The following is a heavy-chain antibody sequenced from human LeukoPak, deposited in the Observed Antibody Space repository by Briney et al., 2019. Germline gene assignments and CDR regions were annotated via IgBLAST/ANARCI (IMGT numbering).Heavy chain of an antibody. CDR2: IYTSGNT. CDR1: GGSISSYY. Sequence: SETLSLTCTVSGGSISSYYWSWIRQPPGKGLEWIGYIYTSGNTNYNPSLKSRVTISVDTSKNQFSLKLSSVTAADTAVYYCARHSLSGSYWASDYWGQGTLVTVSS. J-gene: IGHJ4*02. CDR3: ARHSLSGSYWASDY. D-gene: IGHD1-26*01. V-gene: IGHV4-4*09.